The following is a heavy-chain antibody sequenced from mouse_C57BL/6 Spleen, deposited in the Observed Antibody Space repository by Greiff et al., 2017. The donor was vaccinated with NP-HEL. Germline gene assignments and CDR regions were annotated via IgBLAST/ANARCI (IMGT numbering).Heavy chain of an antibody. J-gene: IGHJ3*01. D-gene: IGHD2-4*01. V-gene: IGHV1-80*01. CDR1: GYAFSSYW. Sequence: VKLVESGAELVKPGASVKISCKASGYAFSSYWMNWVKQRPGKGLEWIGPIYPGDGDTNYNQKFKGKSTLTVDKSTSTANMQLSSLTSEDSAVYYCARSKDYDWFAYWGQGTLVTVSA. CDR3: ARSKDYDWFAY. CDR2: IYPGDGDT.